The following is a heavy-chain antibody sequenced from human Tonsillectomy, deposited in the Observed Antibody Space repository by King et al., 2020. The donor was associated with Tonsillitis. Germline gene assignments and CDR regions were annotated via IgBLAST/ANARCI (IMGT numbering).Heavy chain of an antibody. CDR2: ISYDGSDK. CDR1: GFTFSSHA. Sequence: VQLVESGGGVVQPGRSLRLSCAASGFTFSSHAMHWVRQAPGKGLEWVAVISYDGSDKYYADSVKGRFTISRDNSKNTLYLQMNSLRAEDTTVYYCARVRGGNYYYYYGMDVWGQGTTVTVSS. CDR3: ARVRGGNYYYYYGMDV. J-gene: IGHJ6*02. D-gene: IGHD4-23*01. V-gene: IGHV3-30-3*01.